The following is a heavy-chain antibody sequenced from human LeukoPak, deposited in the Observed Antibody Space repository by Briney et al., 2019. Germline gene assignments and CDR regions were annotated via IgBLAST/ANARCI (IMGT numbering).Heavy chain of an antibody. CDR1: GFTFDDYA. J-gene: IGHJ4*02. Sequence: PGRSLRLSCAASGFTFDDYAMHWVRQPPGKGLEWVSLISGDSGSTYYADSVKGRFTVSRDNSKNSLYLQMNSLRTEDTALYYCAKDISRNFVVVPAADYWGQGTLVTVSS. V-gene: IGHV3-43*02. D-gene: IGHD2-2*01. CDR3: AKDISRNFVVVPAADY. CDR2: ISGDSGST.